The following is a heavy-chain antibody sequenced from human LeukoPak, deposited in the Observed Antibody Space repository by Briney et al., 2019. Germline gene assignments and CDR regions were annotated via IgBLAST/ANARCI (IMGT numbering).Heavy chain of an antibody. Sequence: PGGSLRLSCAASGFSFSTYGMHWVRQAPGKGLEWVAAAQGDGRLQYYADSVKGRFTISKDISKSTLYVQMNSLRAEDTAVYYCARGPLIAAAGTWWGQGTLVTVSS. CDR3: ARGPLIAAAGTW. CDR1: GFSFSTYG. CDR2: AQGDGRLQ. V-gene: IGHV3-33*01. J-gene: IGHJ4*02. D-gene: IGHD6-13*01.